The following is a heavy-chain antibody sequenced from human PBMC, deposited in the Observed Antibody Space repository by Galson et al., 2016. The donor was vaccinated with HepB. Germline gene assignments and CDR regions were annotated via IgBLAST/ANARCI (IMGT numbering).Heavy chain of an antibody. V-gene: IGHV1-69*13. CDR3: AGRLGIEWLFAFDF. Sequence: SVKVSCKASVGTFTNYAINWVRQAPGQGLEWMGGIIPILGSSRYAQKFQDRVTITADESTSTAYMELSSLRSDDTAVYYCAGRLGIEWLFAFDFWGRGTLVTVSS. CDR2: IIPILGSS. J-gene: IGHJ4*02. D-gene: IGHD3-3*01. CDR1: VGTFTNYA.